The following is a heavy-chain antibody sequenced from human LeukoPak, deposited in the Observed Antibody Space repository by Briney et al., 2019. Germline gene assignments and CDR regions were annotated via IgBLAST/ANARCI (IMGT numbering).Heavy chain of an antibody. Sequence: RGESLKISCQRSGYSFTSYWIGWVRQLPGKGLEWMGIIYPGDSGTRYSPSFQGQVTISADKSISTAYLQWSSLKASDTAMYYCATLIGYSGYDLRPYWGQGTLVTVSS. J-gene: IGHJ4*02. CDR2: IYPGDSGT. CDR1: GYSFTSYW. D-gene: IGHD5-12*01. V-gene: IGHV5-51*01. CDR3: ATLIGYSGYDLRPY.